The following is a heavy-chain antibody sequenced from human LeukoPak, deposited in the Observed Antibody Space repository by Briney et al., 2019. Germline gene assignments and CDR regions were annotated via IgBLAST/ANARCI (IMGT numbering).Heavy chain of an antibody. J-gene: IGHJ4*02. CDR2: INGDGSST. CDR1: GFTFSSYW. Sequence: GGSLRLSCAASGFTFSSYWMHWVRRTPGKGLVWVSRINGDGSSTVSADSVKGRFTISRDNAMNTLYLQMNSLRAEDTAVYYCAKVAVGEYCSITSCKGYYFDYWGQGTLVTVSS. V-gene: IGHV3-74*01. CDR3: AKVAVGEYCSITSCKGYYFDY. D-gene: IGHD2-2*01.